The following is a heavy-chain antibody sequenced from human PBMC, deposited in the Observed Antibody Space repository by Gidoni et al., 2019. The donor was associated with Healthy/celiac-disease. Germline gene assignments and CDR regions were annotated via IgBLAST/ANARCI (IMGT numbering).Heavy chain of an antibody. J-gene: IGHJ6*03. CDR1: GGSISSSSYY. Sequence: QLQLQESGPGLVKPSETLSLTCPVSGGSISSSSYYWGWIRQPPGKGLEWIGSSDYSGSTYYNPSLKSRVTISVDTSKNQFSLKLSSVTAADTAVYYCASELRYFDWLLSPYYYYYMDVWGKGTTVTVSS. D-gene: IGHD3-9*01. CDR3: ASELRYFDWLLSPYYYYYMDV. CDR2: SDYSGST. V-gene: IGHV4-39*01.